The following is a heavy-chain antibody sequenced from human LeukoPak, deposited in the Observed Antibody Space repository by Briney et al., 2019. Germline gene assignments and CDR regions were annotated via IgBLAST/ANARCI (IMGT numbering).Heavy chain of an antibody. CDR1: GFPFSHYS. Sequence: GGSLRLFCGAYGFPFSHYSMHWVPQASGKGLEYVLANISHGGSTYYAGSGKGKFTMSRDNFKSTLYLRMDNLKVEEMAVYYWAVFSMGAIITNFYYNHLDVWGKGATVTVSS. CDR3: AVFSMGAIITNFYYNHLDV. CDR2: NISHGGST. V-gene: IGHV3-64*02. D-gene: IGHD2-21*01. J-gene: IGHJ6*03.